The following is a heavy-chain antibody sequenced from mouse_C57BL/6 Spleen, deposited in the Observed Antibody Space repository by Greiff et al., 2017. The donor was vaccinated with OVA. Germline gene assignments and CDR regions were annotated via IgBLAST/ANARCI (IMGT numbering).Heavy chain of an antibody. V-gene: IGHV14-1*01. CDR2: IDPDDGDT. J-gene: IGHJ3*01. CDR1: GFNITDYY. D-gene: IGHD2-10*01. Sequence: EVQLKESGAELVRPGASVKLSCTASGFNITDYYMHWVKQRPGQGLEWIGRIDPDDGDTEYAAKFKGKATMTADTSSNTAYLQLSSLTSEDTAVYYCATAYYGSYETWFAYWGQGTLVTVSA. CDR3: ATAYYGSYETWFAY.